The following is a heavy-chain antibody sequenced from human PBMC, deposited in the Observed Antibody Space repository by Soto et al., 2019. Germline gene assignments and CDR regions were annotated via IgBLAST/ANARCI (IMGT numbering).Heavy chain of an antibody. CDR2: IIPILGIT. J-gene: IGHJ4*02. CDR3: ATDKDRTDDY. Sequence: QVHLVQSGAEVEKPGSSVKVSCKASGDTFSSYSFTWVRQAPGPGLEWMGRIIPILGITNYAQKYQGRVTITADQSTSTAYMELSSLRSEDTAVYYCATDKDRTDDYWGQGTLVTVSS. CDR1: GDTFSSYS. V-gene: IGHV1-69*08.